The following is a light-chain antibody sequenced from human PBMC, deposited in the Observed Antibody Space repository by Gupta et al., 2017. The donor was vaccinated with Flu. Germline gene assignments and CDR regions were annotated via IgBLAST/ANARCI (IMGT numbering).Light chain of an antibody. CDR1: SSNIGSNT. CDR3: AAWDDSRNGWV. Sequence: SVLTQPPSASGTPGQRVTISCSGSSSNIGSNTVNWYQQLPGTAPKLLIDSNNQRPSGVPDRFSGSKSGTSASLAISGLQSEDEADYYCAAWDDSRNGWVFGGGIKLTVL. CDR2: SNN. J-gene: IGLJ3*02. V-gene: IGLV1-44*01.